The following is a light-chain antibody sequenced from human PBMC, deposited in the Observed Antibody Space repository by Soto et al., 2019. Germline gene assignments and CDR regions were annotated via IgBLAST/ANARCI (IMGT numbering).Light chain of an antibody. CDR3: HHYDSAGT. J-gene: IGKJ2*01. V-gene: IGKV3-20*01. CDR2: RAS. Sequence: EIVLTQSPGTLSLSPGERATLSCRASQSVRSSHLGWYQQKPGQAPRLLIYRASSRATGVPDRFSGSGSGTDFTLTISRLEPEDFALYYCHHYDSAGTFGQGTTPEI. CDR1: QSVRSSH.